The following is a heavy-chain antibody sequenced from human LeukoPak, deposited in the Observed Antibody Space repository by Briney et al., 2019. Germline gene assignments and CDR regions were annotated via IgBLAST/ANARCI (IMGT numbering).Heavy chain of an antibody. D-gene: IGHD6-19*01. V-gene: IGHV3-30*18. Sequence: PGGSLRLSCAASEYPFSGSDIHWVRQAPGKGLEWVAFVSHEGSSKFYAESVKGRFGISRDNSKSTTYLQMNGLRPDDTAVYYCAKTTGGWPRFFDHWGQGTLVAVSS. CDR3: AKTTGGWPRFFDH. J-gene: IGHJ4*02. CDR1: EYPFSGSD. CDR2: VSHEGSSK.